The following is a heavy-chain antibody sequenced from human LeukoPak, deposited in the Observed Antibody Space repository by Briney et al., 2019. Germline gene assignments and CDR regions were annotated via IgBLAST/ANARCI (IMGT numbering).Heavy chain of an antibody. CDR2: ISAYNGNT. V-gene: IGHV1-18*01. Sequence: ASVTVSCTASGYTFTSYGISWVRQAPGQGLEWMGWISAYNGNTNYAQKLQGRVTMTTDTSTSTAYMELRSLRSDDTAVYYCARSPYCSSTSCYDWFDPWGQGTLVTVSS. J-gene: IGHJ5*02. D-gene: IGHD2-2*01. CDR3: ARSPYCSSTSCYDWFDP. CDR1: GYTFTSYG.